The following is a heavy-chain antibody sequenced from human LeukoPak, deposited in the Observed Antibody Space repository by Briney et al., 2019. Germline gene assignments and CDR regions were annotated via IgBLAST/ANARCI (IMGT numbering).Heavy chain of an antibody. CDR1: GDDFSSPW. D-gene: IGHD6-13*01. Sequence: GESLKISCQASGDDFSSPWIGWVPQMPGKGLEWMGIIYPGDTDTGYSPSFRGQVTISADKSISTAYLQWSSLKASDTAMDYWVESEPSLSWFFDYWGQGTLVTVSS. CDR3: VESEPSLSWFFDY. V-gene: IGHV5-51*01. J-gene: IGHJ4*02. CDR2: IYPGDTDT.